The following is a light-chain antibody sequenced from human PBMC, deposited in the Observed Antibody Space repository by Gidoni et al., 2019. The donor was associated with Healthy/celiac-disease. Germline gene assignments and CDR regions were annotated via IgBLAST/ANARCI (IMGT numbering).Light chain of an antibody. CDR3: MQALQTPT. Sequence: DIVMTQSPLSLPVTPGEPASISCRSSQSLLHSNGYNYLDWYLQKPGQSPQLLIYLCSNRASGVPDRFSGSVSGTDFTLKISRVEAEDVGVYYCMQALQTPTFGQGTKVEIK. CDR2: LCS. J-gene: IGKJ1*01. V-gene: IGKV2-28*01. CDR1: QSLLHSNGYNY.